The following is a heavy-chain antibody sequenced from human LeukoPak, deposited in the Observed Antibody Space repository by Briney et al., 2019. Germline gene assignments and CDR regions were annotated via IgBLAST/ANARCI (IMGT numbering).Heavy chain of an antibody. Sequence: SVTLSLTCSVSGGSVSDYYWSWIRQPAGKGLEWIGRIYISSGSIIYNPSLKSRVTLSVDTSKNQFSLNLSSVTAADTAVYYCAGQTPDSPFDHWGQGTLVTVSS. J-gene: IGHJ4*02. CDR1: GGSVSDYY. CDR2: IYISSGSI. V-gene: IGHV4-4*07. D-gene: IGHD2-15*01. CDR3: AGQTPDSPFDH.